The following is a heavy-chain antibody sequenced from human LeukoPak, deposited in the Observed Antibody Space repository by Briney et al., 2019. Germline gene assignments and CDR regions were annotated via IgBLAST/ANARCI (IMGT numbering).Heavy chain of an antibody. D-gene: IGHD3-3*01. CDR1: GFTFRTHD. Sequence: GGSLRLSCAASGFTFRTHDMHWVRQAPGKGLEWVAVISHDGGNKYYADSVKGRFTISRDNSKNTVYLQMNSLRAEDTAVYYCAKESGYFYWYFDLCGRGTLATVSS. CDR3: AKESGYFYWYFDL. CDR2: ISHDGGNK. J-gene: IGHJ2*01. V-gene: IGHV3-30*18.